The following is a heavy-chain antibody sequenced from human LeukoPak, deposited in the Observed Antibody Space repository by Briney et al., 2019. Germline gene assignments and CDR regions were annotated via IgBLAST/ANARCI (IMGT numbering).Heavy chain of an antibody. V-gene: IGHV3-23*01. J-gene: IGHJ3*02. Sequence: GGSLRLSCAASGFTFSSYGMHWVRQAPGKGLEWVSAISGSGGSTYYADSVKGRFTISRDNSKNTLYLQMNSLRAEDTAVYYCAKDEFGEGAFDIWGQGTMVTVSS. CDR3: AKDEFGEGAFDI. CDR2: ISGSGGST. D-gene: IGHD3-10*01. CDR1: GFTFSSYG.